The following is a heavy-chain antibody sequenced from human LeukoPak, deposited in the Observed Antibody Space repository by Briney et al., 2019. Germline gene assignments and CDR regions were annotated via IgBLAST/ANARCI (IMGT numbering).Heavy chain of an antibody. CDR2: ISTGGIST. CDR1: GFRFSSHE. Sequence: GGSLRLSCAASGFRFSSHEMNWVRQAPGKGLEWVSYISTGGISTHYADSVKGRFTISRDNANNIVYLQMNSLRADDTGIYYCATRHDYWGQGTLVTVSS. J-gene: IGHJ4*02. V-gene: IGHV3-48*03. CDR3: ATRHDY.